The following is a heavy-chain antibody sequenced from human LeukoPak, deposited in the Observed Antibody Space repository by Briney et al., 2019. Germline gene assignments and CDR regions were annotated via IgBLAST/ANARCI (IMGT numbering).Heavy chain of an antibody. Sequence: SETLSLTCTVSGGSISTYYWSWIRQPPGKGLEWIGHIHGSGETNYNPSLKSRVTMSPDTSRNQFFLKVNSVTAADTAVYYCARDTYYSGSGTYFEDYFDSWGQGILVTVSS. J-gene: IGHJ4*02. CDR3: ARDTYYSGSGTYFEDYFDS. CDR2: IHGSGET. CDR1: GGSISTYY. D-gene: IGHD3-10*01. V-gene: IGHV4-59*12.